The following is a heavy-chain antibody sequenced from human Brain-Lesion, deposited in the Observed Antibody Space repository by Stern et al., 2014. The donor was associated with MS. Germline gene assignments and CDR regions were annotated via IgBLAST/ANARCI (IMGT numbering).Heavy chain of an antibody. CDR2: VNNDGRRT. V-gene: IGHV3-74*02. Sequence: EMQLVESGGGLVQPGGSLRLSCAASGFTFSNYCMHWVRQAPGKGLVWVSRVNNDGRRTSYADSVKGRFTMSRDNAKNTLYLQMNSLRVEDTAIYYCARGERWFDSWGQGTLVTVSS. CDR1: GFTFSNYC. J-gene: IGHJ5*01. D-gene: IGHD3-10*01. CDR3: ARGERWFDS.